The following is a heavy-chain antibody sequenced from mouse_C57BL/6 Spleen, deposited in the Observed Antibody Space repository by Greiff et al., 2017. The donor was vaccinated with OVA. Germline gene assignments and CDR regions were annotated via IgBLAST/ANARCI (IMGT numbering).Heavy chain of an antibody. Sequence: DVKLVESGGGLVKPGGSLKLSCAASGFTFSSYTMSWVRQTPEKRLEWVATISGGGGDTYYPDSVKGRFTISRDNAKNTLYLQMSSLRSEDTALYYCARRPYDGYHFDYWGKGTTLTVSS. CDR2: ISGGGGDT. J-gene: IGHJ2*01. V-gene: IGHV5-9*01. CDR1: GFTFSSYT. D-gene: IGHD2-3*01. CDR3: ARRPYDGYHFDY.